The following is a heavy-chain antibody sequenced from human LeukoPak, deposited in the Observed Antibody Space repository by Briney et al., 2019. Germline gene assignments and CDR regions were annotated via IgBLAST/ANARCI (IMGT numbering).Heavy chain of an antibody. D-gene: IGHD2-2*01. CDR3: AKTREGNYCSMTCGMDV. V-gene: IGHV3-23*01. CDR1: GFTFSSYA. J-gene: IGHJ6*02. CDR2: ISASGDNT. Sequence: GGSLRLSCAASGFTFSSYAMSWVRQAPGKGLEWVSSISASGDNTYYADSVKGRFTISRDNSKNTLFLQMNTLRAEDTALYYCAKTREGNYCSMTCGMDVWGQGTTVTVSS.